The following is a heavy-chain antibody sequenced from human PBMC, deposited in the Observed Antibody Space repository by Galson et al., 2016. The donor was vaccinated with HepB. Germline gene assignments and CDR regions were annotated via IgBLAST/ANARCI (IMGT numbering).Heavy chain of an antibody. CDR2: IYYVGNT. CDR3: ARDVIGGATNWFAP. CDR1: GGAVISGSYH. J-gene: IGHJ5*02. Sequence: ETLSLTCTVSGGAVISGSYHWSWIRQPPGRGLEWIGQIYYVGNTNYNPSLRSRVTISVDTSKNQFSLKLASVTAADTAVYYCARDVIGGATNWFAPWGRGTLVTVSS. D-gene: IGHD2-15*01. V-gene: IGHV4-61*01.